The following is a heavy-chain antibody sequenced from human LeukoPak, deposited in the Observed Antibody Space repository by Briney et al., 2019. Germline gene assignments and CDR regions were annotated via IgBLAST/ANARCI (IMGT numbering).Heavy chain of an antibody. Sequence: PGGSLRLSCAASGFTFSGSGMHWVRQAPGKGLEWVATISYDGTSKYYAGSVKGRFTISRDKSKNTLYLQMNSLTAEDTAVYYCATTLTTYLDHWGHGTLVTVSS. D-gene: IGHD4-11*01. CDR2: ISYDGTSK. J-gene: IGHJ4*01. V-gene: IGHV3-30*03. CDR3: ATTLTTYLDH. CDR1: GFTFSGSG.